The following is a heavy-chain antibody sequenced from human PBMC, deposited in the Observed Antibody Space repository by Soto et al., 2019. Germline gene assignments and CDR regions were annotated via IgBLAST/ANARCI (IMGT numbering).Heavy chain of an antibody. CDR3: ARESVPDRLQNWFDP. Sequence: QVQLVQSGAEVKRPVSSVKGSCEASGGTFSSYAISWVRRAPGQGLEWMGGIIPIFGTANYAQKFQGRVTITADESTSTAYMELSSLRSEDTAVYYCARESVPDRLQNWFDPWGQGTLVTVSS. D-gene: IGHD3-10*01. J-gene: IGHJ5*02. CDR2: IIPIFGTA. CDR1: GGTFSSYA. V-gene: IGHV1-69*01.